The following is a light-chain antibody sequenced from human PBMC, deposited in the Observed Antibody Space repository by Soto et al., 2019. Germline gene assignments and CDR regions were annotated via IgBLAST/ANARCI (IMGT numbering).Light chain of an antibody. Sequence: EIVMTQSPATLSVSPGERATLSCRASQSVSSKLAWYQQKPGQAPRLLIYGASTRATGIPARFSGSGSGTEFTLTISSLQSEDFAVYYCQQYYSTPLTFGGGTKVEIK. CDR3: QQYYSTPLT. CDR2: GAS. J-gene: IGKJ4*01. CDR1: QSVSSK. V-gene: IGKV3-15*01.